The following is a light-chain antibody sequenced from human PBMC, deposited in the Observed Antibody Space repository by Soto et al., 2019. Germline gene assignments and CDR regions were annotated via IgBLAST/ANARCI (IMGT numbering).Light chain of an antibody. J-gene: IGKJ2*01. CDR2: TAS. CDR1: QPIKTW. V-gene: IGKV1-5*01. Sequence: DIQLTQSPVSVSAAVGDRINISCRASQPIKTWLAWYQLKPGKGPKLLIYTASTLETGVPSRFSGRGSGTEFTLTISSLHPDDFATHYSQQSNSYSHTFGQGTKLEIK. CDR3: QQSNSYSHT.